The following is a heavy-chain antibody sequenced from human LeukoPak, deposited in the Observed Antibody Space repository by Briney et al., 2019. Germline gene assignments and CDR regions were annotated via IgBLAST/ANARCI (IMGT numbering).Heavy chain of an antibody. CDR1: GGSISSYY. Sequence: PSETLSLTCTVSGGSISSYYWSWIRQPPGKGLEWIGEINHSGSTNYNPSLKSRVTISVDTSKNQFSLKLSSVTAADTAVYYCARGHRSAAIRYWGQGTLVTVSS. D-gene: IGHD2-2*02. CDR3: ARGHRSAAIRY. CDR2: INHSGST. J-gene: IGHJ4*02. V-gene: IGHV4-34*01.